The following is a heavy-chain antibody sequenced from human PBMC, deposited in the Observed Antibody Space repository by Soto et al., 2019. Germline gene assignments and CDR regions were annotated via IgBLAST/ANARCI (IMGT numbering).Heavy chain of an antibody. Sequence: VPLKVCSKNRGFGFTSFGRCSPCHAPGKGLEWMGWILTSNGNTNYAQKLQGRVTMTTDTSTSTAYMELRSLRSDDTAVYYCAREGGAAYYDSSGYQSDAFDIWGQGTMVTVSS. CDR3: AREGGAAYYDSSGYQSDAFDI. D-gene: IGHD3-22*01. V-gene: IGHV1-18*01. CDR1: GFGFTSFG. CDR2: ILTSNGNT. J-gene: IGHJ3*02.